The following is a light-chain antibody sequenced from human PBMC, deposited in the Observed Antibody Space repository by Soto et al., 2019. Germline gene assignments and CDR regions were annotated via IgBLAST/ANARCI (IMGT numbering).Light chain of an antibody. CDR3: QQRSNWLFT. CDR2: DAS. CDR1: QSVSSH. V-gene: IGKV3-11*01. J-gene: IGKJ3*01. Sequence: EIVLTQSPVTLSLSPGERATLSCRASQSVSSHLAWYQQKPGQAPRLLIYDASNRATGIPARFSGSGSGTAFTLTISSLEPEDFAVYYCQQRSNWLFTFGPGTKVDIK.